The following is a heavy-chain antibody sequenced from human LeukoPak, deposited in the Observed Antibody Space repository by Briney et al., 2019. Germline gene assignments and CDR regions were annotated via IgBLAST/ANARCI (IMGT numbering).Heavy chain of an antibody. D-gene: IGHD2-15*01. V-gene: IGHV1-69*13. CDR2: IIPIFGTA. Sequence: ASVKVSCKASGGTFSSYAISWVRQAPGQGLEWMGGIIPIFGTANYAQKFQGRVTITADESTSTAYMELSSLRSEDTAVYYCARGVVVAATDEFNWFDPWGQGTLVTVSS. CDR3: ARGVVVAATDEFNWFDP. CDR1: GGTFSSYA. J-gene: IGHJ5*02.